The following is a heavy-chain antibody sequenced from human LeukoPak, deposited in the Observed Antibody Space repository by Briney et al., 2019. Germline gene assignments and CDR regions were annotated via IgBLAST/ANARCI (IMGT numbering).Heavy chain of an antibody. J-gene: IGHJ3*02. V-gene: IGHV4-4*07. CDR3: ARVDYGGDLAFDI. Sequence: SETLSLTCTVSGGSISSYYWSWIRQPAGKGLEWIGRIYTSGSTNYNPSLKSRVTISVDTSKNQFSLRLSSVTAADTAVYYCARVDYGGDLAFDIWGQGTMVTVSS. D-gene: IGHD4-23*01. CDR2: IYTSGST. CDR1: GGSISSYY.